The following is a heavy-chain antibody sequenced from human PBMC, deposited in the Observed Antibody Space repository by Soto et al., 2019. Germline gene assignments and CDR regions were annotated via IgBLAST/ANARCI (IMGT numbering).Heavy chain of an antibody. D-gene: IGHD3-3*02. CDR1: GGSISSSSYY. V-gene: IGHV4-39*01. CDR2: IYYSGST. Sequence: PSETLSLTCTVSGGSISSSSYYWGWIRQPPGKGLEWIGSIYYSGSTYYNPSLKSRVTISADTSKNQFSLKLSSVTAADTAVYYCASPKIAFYNWFDAWGQGTLVTSPQ. CDR3: ASPKIAFYNWFDA. J-gene: IGHJ5*02.